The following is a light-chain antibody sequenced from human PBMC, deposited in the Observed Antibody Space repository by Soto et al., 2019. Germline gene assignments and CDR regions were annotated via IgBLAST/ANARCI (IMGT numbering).Light chain of an antibody. V-gene: IGLV2-8*01. CDR1: STDVGGYNY. CDR2: EVS. CDR3: SSYGGRYNYV. Sequence: QSALTQPPSAAGSPGQSVTISCTGTSTDVGGYNYVSWYQQYPGKAPKLMIYEVSKRPSGVPDRFSGSKSGNTAPLTVSGLHAEDEAYYYCSSYGGRYNYVFGTGTKLTVL. J-gene: IGLJ1*01.